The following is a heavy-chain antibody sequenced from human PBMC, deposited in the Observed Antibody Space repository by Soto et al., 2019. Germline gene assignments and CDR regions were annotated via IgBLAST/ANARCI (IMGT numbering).Heavy chain of an antibody. CDR3: ARDPPPPDY. CDR2: ISAYNGNT. Sequence: QVQLVQSGAEVKKPGASVKVSCKASGYTFASYAISWMRQAPGQGLEWMGWISAYNGNTNYAQKLQGRVTMTTDTSTITAYMEPRSLRSDDTAVYYCARDPPPPDYWGQGTLVTVSS. CDR1: GYTFASYA. J-gene: IGHJ4*02. V-gene: IGHV1-18*01.